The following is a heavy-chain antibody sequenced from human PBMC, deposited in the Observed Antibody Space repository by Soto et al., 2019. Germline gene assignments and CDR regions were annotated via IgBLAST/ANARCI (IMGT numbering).Heavy chain of an antibody. CDR2: IYTGGST. CDR3: ARESLDCSSTSCYPRYGMDV. D-gene: IGHD2-2*01. J-gene: IGHJ6*02. CDR1: GFTVSSNY. V-gene: IGHV3-53*01. Sequence: EVQLVESGGGLIQPGGSLRLSCAASGFTVSSNYMSWVRQAPGKGLEWVAGIYTGGSTYYADSVKGRFTISRDNSKNTLYLQMNSLRAEDTAVYYCARESLDCSSTSCYPRYGMDVWGQGTTVTVSS.